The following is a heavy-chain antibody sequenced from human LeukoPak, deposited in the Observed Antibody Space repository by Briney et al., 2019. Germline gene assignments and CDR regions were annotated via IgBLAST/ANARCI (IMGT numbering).Heavy chain of an antibody. CDR1: GYTFTIYG. D-gene: IGHD1-26*01. CDR3: ARDPSYSGSYYARHYFDY. V-gene: IGHV1-18*01. CDR2: ISAYNGNT. Sequence: ASVTVSFTASGYTFTIYGISWVRQAPGQGLEWMGWISAYNGNTNYSQKLQGRVTMTTDTSTSTAYMELRSLRPDDTAVYYCARDPSYSGSYYARHYFDYWGQGTLVTVSS. J-gene: IGHJ4*02.